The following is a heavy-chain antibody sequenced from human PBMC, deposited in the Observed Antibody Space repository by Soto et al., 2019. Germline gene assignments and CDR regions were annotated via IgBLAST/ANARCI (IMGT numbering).Heavy chain of an antibody. CDR2: ISGSGGST. D-gene: IGHD3-3*01. CDR3: AKGDFWSGYYTRGGGYYYGMDV. J-gene: IGHJ6*02. V-gene: IGHV3-23*01. Sequence: PGESLKISCAASGFTFSSYSMNWVRQAPGKGLEWVSAISGSGGSTYYADSVKGRFTISRDNSKNTLYLQMNSLRAEDTAVYYCAKGDFWSGYYTRGGGYYYGMDVWGQGTTVTVSS. CDR1: GFTFSSYS.